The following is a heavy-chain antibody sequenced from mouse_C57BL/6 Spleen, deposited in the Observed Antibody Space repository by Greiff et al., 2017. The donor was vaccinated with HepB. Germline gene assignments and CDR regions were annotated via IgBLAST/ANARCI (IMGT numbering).Heavy chain of an antibody. J-gene: IGHJ4*01. CDR2: IYPRAGST. D-gene: IGHD1-1*01. CDR3: ARRITTVVATGAMDY. V-gene: IGHV1-78*01. CDR1: GYTFTDHT. Sequence: VQLQQSDAELVKPGASVKISCKVSGYTFTDHTIHWMKQRPEQGLEWIGYIYPRAGSTTYNEKFKVKAKLTADKSSSTAYMQLNSLTSEDSAVYVCARRITTVVATGAMDYWGQGTSVTVSS.